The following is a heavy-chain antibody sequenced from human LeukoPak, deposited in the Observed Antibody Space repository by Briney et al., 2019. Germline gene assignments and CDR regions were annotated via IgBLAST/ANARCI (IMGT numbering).Heavy chain of an antibody. Sequence: SETLSLTCAVYGGSFSGYYWSWIRQPPGKGLEWIGEINHSGSTNYNPSLKSRVTISVDTSKNQFSLKLSSVTAADTAVYYCARSRAFNSGAFDPWGQGSLVTVSS. CDR1: GGSFSGYY. D-gene: IGHD1-26*01. CDR2: INHSGST. J-gene: IGHJ5*02. V-gene: IGHV4-34*01. CDR3: ARSRAFNSGAFDP.